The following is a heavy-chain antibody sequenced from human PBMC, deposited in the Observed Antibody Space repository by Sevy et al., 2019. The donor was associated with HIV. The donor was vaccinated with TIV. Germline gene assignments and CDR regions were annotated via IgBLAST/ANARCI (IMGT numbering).Heavy chain of an antibody. Sequence: GGSLRLSCAASGFTFREYAMHWVRQAPGKGLEWLTFIRYDGTNKYYTDSVRGRLPISRDNSKNTLYLQMNSLRGEDTAVYYCAKGPHPAVTTSYGMDVWGQGTTVTVSS. CDR1: GFTFREYA. J-gene: IGHJ6*02. CDR3: AKGPHPAVTTSYGMDV. V-gene: IGHV3-30*02. CDR2: IRYDGTNK. D-gene: IGHD4-17*01.